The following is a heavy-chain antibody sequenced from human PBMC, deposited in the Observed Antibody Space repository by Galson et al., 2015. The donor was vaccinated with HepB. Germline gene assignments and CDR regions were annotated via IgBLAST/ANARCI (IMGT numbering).Heavy chain of an antibody. Sequence: SLRLSCAASGFTFSTYSMNWVRQAPGKGLEWVSYISSSSTTIYDAASVMGRFTISRDNAKNSLYLQMSSLRDEDTAVYYCARDLHGSSRSYYFDYWGQGTVVTVSS. V-gene: IGHV3-48*02. D-gene: IGHD6-13*01. CDR1: GFTFSTYS. CDR3: ARDLHGSSRSYYFDY. J-gene: IGHJ4*02. CDR2: ISSSSTTI.